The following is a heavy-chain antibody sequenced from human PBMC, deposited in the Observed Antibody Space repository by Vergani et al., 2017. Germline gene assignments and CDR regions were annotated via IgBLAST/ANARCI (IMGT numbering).Heavy chain of an antibody. CDR1: GGSISSGSYY. CDR2: IYTSGST. Sequence: QVQLQESGPGLVKPSQTLSLTCTVSGGSISSGSYYWSWIRQPAGKGLEWIGRIYTSGSTNHNPALKSRVTISVDTSKNQFSLKLSSVTAADTAVYYCARDSRGITMVRGVIINVAYGMDVWGQGTTVTVSS. V-gene: IGHV4-61*02. CDR3: ARDSRGITMVRGVIINVAYGMDV. J-gene: IGHJ6*02. D-gene: IGHD3-10*01.